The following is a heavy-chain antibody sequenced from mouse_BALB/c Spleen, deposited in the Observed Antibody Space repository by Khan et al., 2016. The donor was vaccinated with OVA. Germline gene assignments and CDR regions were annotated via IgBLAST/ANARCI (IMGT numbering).Heavy chain of an antibody. D-gene: IGHD2-12*01. Sequence: VQLKQSGPGLVKPSQSLSLTCTVTGYSFTSYYAWYWIRQPPGNLQEWMGIINDSGGTNYLPSLKSRISITRATSKNQFFLQLNSVTAEDSATYYCYRWFAYWGQGTLVTVS. J-gene: IGHJ3*01. CDR2: INDSGGT. CDR1: GYSFTSYYA. V-gene: IGHV3-2*02. CDR3: YRWFAY.